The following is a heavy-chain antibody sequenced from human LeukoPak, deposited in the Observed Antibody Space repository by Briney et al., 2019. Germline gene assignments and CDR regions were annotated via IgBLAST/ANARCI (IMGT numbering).Heavy chain of an antibody. CDR3: ARGTLGRKRFDY. CDR2: IYYSGST. J-gene: IGHJ4*02. CDR1: GGPISSYY. Sequence: SETLSLTCTVSGGPISSYYWSWIRQPPGKGLEWIGYIYYSGSTNYNPSLKSRVTISVDTSKNQFSLKLSSVTAADTAVYYCARGTLGRKRFDYWGQGTLVTVSS. V-gene: IGHV4-59*01. D-gene: IGHD6-6*01.